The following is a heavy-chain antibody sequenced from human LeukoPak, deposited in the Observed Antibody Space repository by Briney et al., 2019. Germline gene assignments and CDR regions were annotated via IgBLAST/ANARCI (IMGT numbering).Heavy chain of an antibody. CDR2: ISWNSGSI. CDR1: GFTFDDYA. V-gene: IGHV3-9*01. D-gene: IGHD2-2*01. Sequence: PGRSLRLSCAASGFTFDDYAMHWVRQAPGKGLEWVSGISWNSGSIGYADSVKGRFTISRDNAKNSLYLQMNSLRAEDTAVYYCAKVVVPAAIFSAFDYWGQGTLVTVSS. J-gene: IGHJ4*02. CDR3: AKVVVPAAIFSAFDY.